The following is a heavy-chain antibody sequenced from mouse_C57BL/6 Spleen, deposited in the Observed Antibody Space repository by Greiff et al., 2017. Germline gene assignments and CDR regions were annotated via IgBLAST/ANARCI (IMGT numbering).Heavy chain of an antibody. J-gene: IGHJ1*03. CDR1: GYAFSSYW. Sequence: VQLQQSGPELVKPGASVKISCKASGYAFSSYWMNWVKQRPGKGLEWIGRIYPGDGDTNYNGKFKGKATLTADKSSSTAYMQLSSLTSEDSAVYFWARWGTHDYFDDWGKGTTLTVAS. D-gene: IGHD2-3*01. CDR2: IYPGDGDT. CDR3: ARWGTHDYFDD. V-gene: IGHV1-82*01.